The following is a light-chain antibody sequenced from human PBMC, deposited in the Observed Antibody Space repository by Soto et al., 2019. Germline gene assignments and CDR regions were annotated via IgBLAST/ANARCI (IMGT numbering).Light chain of an antibody. J-gene: IGLJ1*01. CDR3: SSYTSISTYV. Sequence: SVLTQPASVSGSPGQSITISCTGTSSDVGGYNFVSWYQQHPDKAPKLMIYDVTNRPSGVSNRFSGSKSGNTASLTISGLQAEDEADYYCSSYTSISTYVFGTGTKLTV. V-gene: IGLV2-14*01. CDR1: SSDVGGYNF. CDR2: DVT.